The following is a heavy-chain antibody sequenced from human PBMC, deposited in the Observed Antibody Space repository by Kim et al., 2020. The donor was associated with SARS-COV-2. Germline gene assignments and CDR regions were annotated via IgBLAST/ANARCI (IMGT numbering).Heavy chain of an antibody. V-gene: IGHV1-24*01. CDR3: ATGAGISYDSSGYYWGRRAFDI. Sequence: ASVKVSCKVSGYTLTELSMHWVRQAPGKGLEWMGGFDPEDGETIYAQKFQGRVTMTEDTSTDTAYMELSSLRSEDTAVYYCATGAGISYDSSGYYWGRRAFDIRGQGTMVTVSS. J-gene: IGHJ3*02. CDR1: GYTLTELS. D-gene: IGHD3-22*01. CDR2: FDPEDGET.